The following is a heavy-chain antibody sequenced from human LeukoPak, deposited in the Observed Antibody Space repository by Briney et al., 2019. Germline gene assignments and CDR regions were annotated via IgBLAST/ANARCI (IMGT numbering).Heavy chain of an antibody. V-gene: IGHV3-30-3*01. Sequence: GRSLRLSCAASGFAFSSYAMHWVRRAPGKGLEWVAVISYGGSNKYYADSVKGRFTISRDNSKNTLYLQMNSLRAEDTAVYYCARDRKWLVREVDYWGQGTLVTVSS. CDR2: ISYGGSNK. CDR3: ARDRKWLVREVDY. J-gene: IGHJ4*02. D-gene: IGHD6-19*01. CDR1: GFAFSSYA.